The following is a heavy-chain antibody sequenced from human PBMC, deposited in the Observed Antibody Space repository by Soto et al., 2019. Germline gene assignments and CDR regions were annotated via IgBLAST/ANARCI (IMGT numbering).Heavy chain of an antibody. D-gene: IGHD3-9*01. CDR2: ISGSGGST. V-gene: IGHV3-23*01. J-gene: IGHJ6*02. Sequence: GLSRRLSCPACGFTFSSYSMNLVRQAPGKGLEWVSAISGSGGSTYYADSVKGRFTISRDNSKNTLYLQMNSLRAEDTAVYYCAKNVWGITIFGGMDVWGQGTTVTVSS. CDR3: AKNVWGITIFGGMDV. CDR1: GFTFSSYS.